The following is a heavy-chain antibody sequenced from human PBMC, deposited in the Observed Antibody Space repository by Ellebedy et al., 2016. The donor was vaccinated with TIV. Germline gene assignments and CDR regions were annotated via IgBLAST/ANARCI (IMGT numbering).Heavy chain of an antibody. J-gene: IGHJ6*02. CDR2: IIPIVGVA. CDR3: ATEEWGNGMDA. CDR1: GGGFSSIG. V-gene: IGHV1-69*10. D-gene: IGHD3-3*01. Sequence: ASVKVSCKASGGGFSSIGITWLRQAPGQGLEWMGGIIPIVGVAKYAQKFQGRVTITRDTSASTAYMELSSLRSEDTAVYYCATEEWGNGMDAWGQGTTVTVSS.